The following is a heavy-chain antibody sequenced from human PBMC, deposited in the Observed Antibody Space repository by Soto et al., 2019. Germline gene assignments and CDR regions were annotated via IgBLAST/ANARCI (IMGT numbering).Heavy chain of an antibody. J-gene: IGHJ3*02. CDR2: INPATGAA. CDR3: GGGGGVGVAGSAAFDM. D-gene: IGHD3-3*01. CDR1: GYPVTAYY. Sequence: QLHLVQSGAVVKKPGASVTVSCSASGYPVTAYYMHWVRQAPGRGLEWMGGINPATGAAKYTQTFPGKGHMDRGTSQGKGLMGTGGPATGEPAGFYWGGGGGVGVAGSAAFDMWGQGTLVTVSS. V-gene: IGHV1-2*02.